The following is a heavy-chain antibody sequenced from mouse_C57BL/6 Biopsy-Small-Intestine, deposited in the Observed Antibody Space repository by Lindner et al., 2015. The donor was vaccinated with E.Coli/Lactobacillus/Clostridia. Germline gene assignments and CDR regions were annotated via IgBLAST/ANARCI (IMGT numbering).Heavy chain of an antibody. V-gene: IGHV1-85*01. J-gene: IGHJ1*03. D-gene: IGHD1-1*01. Sequence: VQLQESGAELARPGASVKLSCKASGYTFTSYDINWVKQRPGQGLEWIGWIYPRDGSTKYNEKFKGKATLTVDTSSSTAYMELHSLTSEDSAVYFCARDYYGSSFWYFDVWGTGTTVTVSS. CDR2: IYPRDGST. CDR1: GYTFTSYD. CDR3: ARDYYGSSFWYFDV.